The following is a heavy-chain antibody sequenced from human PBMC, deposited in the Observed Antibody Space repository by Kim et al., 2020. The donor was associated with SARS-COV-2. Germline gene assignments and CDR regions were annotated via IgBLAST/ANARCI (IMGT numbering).Heavy chain of an antibody. CDR1: GGSISSSNYY. D-gene: IGHD6-6*01. J-gene: IGHJ3*02. CDR2: IYYSGNT. Sequence: SETLSLTCTVSGGSISSSNYYWGWIRQPPGKGLEWIGYIYYSGNTYYNPSLKSRVTVSVDTSKNQFSLMLSSVTAADTAVYYCARTIAGRPEAFDIWGQGTMVTVSS. V-gene: IGHV4-39*01. CDR3: ARTIAGRPEAFDI.